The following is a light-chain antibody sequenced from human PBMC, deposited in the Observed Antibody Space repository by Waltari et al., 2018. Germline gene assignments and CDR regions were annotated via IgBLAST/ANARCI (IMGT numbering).Light chain of an antibody. CDR1: QSISSD. V-gene: IGKV1-39*01. CDR3: QQSYSTPPT. J-gene: IGKJ4*01. Sequence: DIQMTQSPSSLSAYVGDRVTITCRASQSISSDLNWYQQKPGKAPKLLISGTSNLQSGVPSRFSGSGSGTDFTLTINSLQPLDSATYYCQQSYSTPPTFGGGTKVEI. CDR2: GTS.